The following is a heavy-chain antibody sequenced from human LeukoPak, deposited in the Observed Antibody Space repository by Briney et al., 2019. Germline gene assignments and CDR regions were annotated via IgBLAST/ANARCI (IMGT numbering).Heavy chain of an antibody. CDR1: GGTFSSYA. J-gene: IGHJ4*02. Sequence: ASVKVSCKASGGTFSSYAISWVRQAPGQGLEWMGGIIPIFGTANYAQKFQGRVTITTDESTGTAYMELSSLRSEDTAVYYCARPPQRYSSSWYPLGYWGQGTLVTVSS. V-gene: IGHV1-69*05. D-gene: IGHD6-13*01. CDR2: IIPIFGTA. CDR3: ARPPQRYSSSWYPLGY.